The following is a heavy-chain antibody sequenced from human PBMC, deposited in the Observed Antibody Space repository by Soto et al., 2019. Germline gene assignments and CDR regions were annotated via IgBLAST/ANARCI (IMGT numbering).Heavy chain of an antibody. J-gene: IGHJ5*01. V-gene: IGHV1-8*01. Sequence: QVQLVQSGAEVKTPGASVKVSCKASGYTFSKYDMNWVRQAPGQGLEWMGWMNPTRGNTGYAQKFQGRLTMTWDTAIGIAHMELSSLRNEATSVYYCARSDGHTFNWLAYWCQGTLVTVS. D-gene: IGHD2-2*02. CDR1: GYTFSKYD. CDR3: ARSDGHTFNWLAY. CDR2: MNPTRGNT.